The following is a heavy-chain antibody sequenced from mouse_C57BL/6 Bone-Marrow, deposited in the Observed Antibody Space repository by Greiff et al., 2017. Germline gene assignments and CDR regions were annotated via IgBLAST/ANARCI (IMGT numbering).Heavy chain of an antibody. CDR1: GFNIKDDY. CDR2: IDPENGDT. V-gene: IGHV14-4*01. CDR3: TTDGCYAMDD. J-gene: IGHJ4*01. Sequence: EVKLVESGAELVRPGASVKLSCTASGFNIKDDYMHWVKQRPEQGLEWIGWIDPENGDTEYASKFQGKATITADTSSNTAYLQLSSLTSEDTAVYNCTTDGCYAMDDWGQGTSVTVSS. D-gene: IGHD2-3*01.